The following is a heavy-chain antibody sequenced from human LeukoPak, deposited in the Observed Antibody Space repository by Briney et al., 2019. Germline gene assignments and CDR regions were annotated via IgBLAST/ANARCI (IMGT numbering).Heavy chain of an antibody. CDR1: GFTFNSYS. V-gene: IGHV3-48*01. CDR3: APGYCTSSYCAHYFEH. CDR2: ISSSSNTI. Sequence: GGSLRLSCAASGFTFNSYSMNWVRQAPGKGLEWVSYISSSSNTIYYADSVKGRFTISRDNAKNSLYLQLNSLRVEDTAVYYCAPGYCTSSYCAHYFEHWGQGTLATVSS. D-gene: IGHD2-8*01. J-gene: IGHJ4*02.